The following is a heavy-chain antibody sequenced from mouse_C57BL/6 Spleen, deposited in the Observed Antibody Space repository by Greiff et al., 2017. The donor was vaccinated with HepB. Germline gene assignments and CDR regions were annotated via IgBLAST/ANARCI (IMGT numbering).Heavy chain of an antibody. J-gene: IGHJ4*01. CDR2: IYPGGGYT. CDR3: ARNGYDGDAMDY. Sequence: VQGVESGAELVRPGTSVKMSCKASGYTFTNYWIGWAKQRPGHGLEWIGDIYPGGGYTNYNEKFKGKATLTADKSSSTAYMQFSSLTSEDSAIYYCARNGYDGDAMDYWGQGTSVTVSS. CDR1: GYTFTNYW. D-gene: IGHD2-2*01. V-gene: IGHV1-63*01.